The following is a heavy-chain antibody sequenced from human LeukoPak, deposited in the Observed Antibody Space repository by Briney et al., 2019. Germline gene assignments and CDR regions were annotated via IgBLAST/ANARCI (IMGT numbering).Heavy chain of an antibody. CDR3: ATGQLVPDYYYMDV. V-gene: IGHV1-58*02. CDR1: GFTFTSSA. D-gene: IGHD6-13*01. J-gene: IGHJ6*03. CDR2: IVVGSGNT. Sequence: ASVKVSCKASGFTFTSSAMQWVRQARGQRLEWIGWIVVGSGNTNYAQKLQGRVTMTTDTSTSTAYMELRSLRSDDMAVYYCATGQLVPDYYYMDVWGKGTTVTVSS.